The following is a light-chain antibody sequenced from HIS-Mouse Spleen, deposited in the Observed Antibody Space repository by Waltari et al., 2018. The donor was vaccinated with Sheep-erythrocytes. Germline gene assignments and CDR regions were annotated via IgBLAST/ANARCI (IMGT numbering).Light chain of an antibody. CDR1: RSDVGRYNL. CDR2: EGS. CDR3: CSYAGSSTPWV. Sequence: QSALTQPASVSGSPGPSITISCPGTRSDVGRYNLVSLYQQHPGKAPKLMIYEGSKRPSGVSNRFSGSKSGNTASLTISGLQAEDEADYYCCSYAGSSTPWVFGGGTKLTVL. J-gene: IGLJ3*02. V-gene: IGLV2-23*01.